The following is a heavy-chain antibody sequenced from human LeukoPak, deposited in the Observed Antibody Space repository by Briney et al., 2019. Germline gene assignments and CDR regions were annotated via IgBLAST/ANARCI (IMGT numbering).Heavy chain of an antibody. D-gene: IGHD2-2*01. CDR3: ASHSVGVLPIATFDY. J-gene: IGHJ4*02. CDR1: GFTFSSYW. V-gene: IGHV3-7*01. Sequence: GGSLRLSCAASGFTFSSYWMSWVRQAPGKGLEWVANIKQDGSEKDYVDSVKGRFTISRDTAKNSLYLQMNSLRAEDTAMYFCASHSVGVLPIATFDYWGQGTLVTVSS. CDR2: IKQDGSEK.